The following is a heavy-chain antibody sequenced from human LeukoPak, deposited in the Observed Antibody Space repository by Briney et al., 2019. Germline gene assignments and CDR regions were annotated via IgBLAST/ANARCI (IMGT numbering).Heavy chain of an antibody. CDR3: AGDLYPRHASGSYFGDY. V-gene: IGHV3-30*02. CDR1: GFTFSTYG. D-gene: IGHD3-10*01. CDR2: IRFDGSNK. Sequence: GGSLRLSCAASGFTFSTYGMHWVRQAPGKGLEWVAFIRFDGSNKYYAESVKGRFTISRDNSKNTLYLQMNSLRSDDTAVYYCAGDLYPRHASGSYFGDYWGQGTLVTVSS. J-gene: IGHJ4*02.